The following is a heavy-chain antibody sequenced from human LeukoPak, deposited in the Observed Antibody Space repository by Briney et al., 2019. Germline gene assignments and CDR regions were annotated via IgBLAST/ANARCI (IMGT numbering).Heavy chain of an antibody. J-gene: IGHJ5*02. V-gene: IGHV4-30-4*07. Sequence: SETLSLTCAISGGSISSGGYSWSWIRQPPGKGLEWIGYIYYSGSTYYNPSLKSRVTISVDTSKNQFSLKLSSVTAADTAVYYCASVSSSWYLGWFDPWGQGILVTVSS. CDR3: ASVSSSWYLGWFDP. D-gene: IGHD6-13*01. CDR2: IYYSGST. CDR1: GGSISSGGYS.